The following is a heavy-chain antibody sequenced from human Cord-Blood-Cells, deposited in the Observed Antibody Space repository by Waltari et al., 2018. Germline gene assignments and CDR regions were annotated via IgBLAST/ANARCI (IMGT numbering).Heavy chain of an antibody. D-gene: IGHD7-27*01. V-gene: IGHV3-53*02. CDR3: ASSDLWGSFDY. J-gene: IGHJ4*02. CDR1: GFTVSSNY. Sequence: EVQLVETGGGLIQPGGSMRLSCAASGFTVSSNYMSCVRQAPGTGLEWVSVIYSGGSTYYADSVKGRVTISRDHSKNTLYLQMNSLRAEDTAVYYCASSDLWGSFDYWGQGTLVTVAS. CDR2: IYSGGST.